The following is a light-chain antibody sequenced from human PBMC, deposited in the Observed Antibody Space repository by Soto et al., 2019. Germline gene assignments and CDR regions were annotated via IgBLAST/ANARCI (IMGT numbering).Light chain of an antibody. Sequence: EIVLTQSPGTLSLSPGERATLSCRASQSVSSSYLAWYQQNPGQAPRLLIYAASSRATGIPDRFSGSGSGTDFTLTISRLEPEDFAVYYCQQYGSSPTFGGGTKVEIK. V-gene: IGKV3-20*01. CDR2: AAS. CDR1: QSVSSSY. CDR3: QQYGSSPT. J-gene: IGKJ4*01.